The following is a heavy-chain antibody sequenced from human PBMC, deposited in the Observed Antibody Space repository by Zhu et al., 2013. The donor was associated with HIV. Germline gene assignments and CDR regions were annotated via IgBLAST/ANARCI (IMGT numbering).Heavy chain of an antibody. D-gene: IGHD6-19*01. CDR1: GSFSGYY. V-gene: IGHV4-34*10. J-gene: IGHJ4*02. CDR2: INHSGST. CDR3: ARAGIAVTYGRGRFDS. Sequence: QVQLQDGPKTGEAFGDPVPHLRCLCGSFSGYYWSWIRQPPEKGLEWIGEINHSGSTNYNPSLKSRVTMSVDTSKNQFSLKLSSVTAADTAVYYCARAGIAVTYGRGRFDSWGQGTLVTVSS.